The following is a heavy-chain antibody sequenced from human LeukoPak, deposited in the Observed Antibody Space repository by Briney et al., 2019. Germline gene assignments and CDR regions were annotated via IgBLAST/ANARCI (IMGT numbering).Heavy chain of an antibody. CDR1: GFTFSSYE. J-gene: IGHJ5*01. Sequence: GGSLRLSCAASGFTFSSYEMNWVRQAPGKGLEWVSYISCSGSTIYYADSVKGRFTISRDNSKNTLYLQMNSLRAEDTAVHYCARARRSGGITMIRGVKDRGWFDSWGQGTLVTVSS. V-gene: IGHV3-48*03. CDR2: ISCSGSTI. CDR3: ARARRSGGITMIRGVKDRGWFDS. D-gene: IGHD3-10*01.